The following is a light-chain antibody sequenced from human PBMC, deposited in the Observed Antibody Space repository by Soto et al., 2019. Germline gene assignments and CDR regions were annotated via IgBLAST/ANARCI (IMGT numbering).Light chain of an antibody. Sequence: EIVLTQSPGTLSLSPGERATLSCRASQSVSSSYLAWYQQKPGQAPRLLIYGASSRATGIPDRFSGIGSGTDFTLIICRLEPEDFAVYYCQHYGSSLYTFGQGT. J-gene: IGKJ2*01. CDR2: GAS. V-gene: IGKV3-20*01. CDR3: QHYGSSLYT. CDR1: QSVSSSY.